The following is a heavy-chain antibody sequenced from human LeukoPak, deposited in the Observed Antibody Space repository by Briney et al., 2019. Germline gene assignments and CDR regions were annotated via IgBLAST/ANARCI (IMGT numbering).Heavy chain of an antibody. D-gene: IGHD6-13*01. CDR2: IYFTGST. V-gene: IGHV4-59*01. J-gene: IGHJ4*02. Sequence: KPSETLSLTCTVSGGSIGSYYWHWIRQPPGEGLEWIGYIYFTGSTNYNPSLKSRVTISVDTSKNQFSLKLNSVTAADTAIYYCARSTYRSSQWDYWGQGTLVTVFS. CDR3: ARSTYRSSQWDY. CDR1: GGSIGSYY.